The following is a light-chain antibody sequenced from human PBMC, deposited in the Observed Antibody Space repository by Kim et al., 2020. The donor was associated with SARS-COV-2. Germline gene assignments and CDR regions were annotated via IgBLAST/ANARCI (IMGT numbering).Light chain of an antibody. CDR2: DVS. J-gene: IGLJ3*02. CDR3: SSYTSSSRNWV. V-gene: IGLV2-14*01. Sequence: QSVLTQPASVSGSPGQSITISCTGTSSDVGGYNYVSWYQQHPGKAPKLMIYDVSKRPSGVSNRFSGSKSGNTASLTISGLQAEDEADYYCSSYTSSSRNWVFGGGTQLTVL. CDR1: SSDVGGYNY.